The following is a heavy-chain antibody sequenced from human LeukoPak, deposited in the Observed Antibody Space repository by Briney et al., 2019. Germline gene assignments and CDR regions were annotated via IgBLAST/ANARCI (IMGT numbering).Heavy chain of an antibody. CDR2: IYYSGST. V-gene: IGHV4-59*08. Sequence: PSETLSLTCTVSGGSISSYYWSWIRQPPGKGLEWIGYIYYSGSTNYNPSLKSRVTISVDTSKNQFSLKLSSVTAADTAVYYCARQEYYSSSRGPFDYWGQGTLVTVSS. J-gene: IGHJ4*02. CDR3: ARQEYYSSSRGPFDY. D-gene: IGHD6-13*01. CDR1: GGSISSYY.